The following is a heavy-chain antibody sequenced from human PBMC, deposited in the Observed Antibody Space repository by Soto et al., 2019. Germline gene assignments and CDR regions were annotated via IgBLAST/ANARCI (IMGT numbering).Heavy chain of an antibody. CDR3: ARARSEVVAANFFHWFDP. Sequence: PSETVSLTCTVSGGSVSSGSYYWSWIRQPPGKGLEWIGYIYYSGSTNYNPSLKSRVTISVDTSKNQFSLKLSSVTAADTAVYYCARARSEVVAANFFHWFDPWGQGTLVTVSS. J-gene: IGHJ5*02. CDR2: IYYSGST. V-gene: IGHV4-61*01. CDR1: GGSVSSGSYY. D-gene: IGHD2-15*01.